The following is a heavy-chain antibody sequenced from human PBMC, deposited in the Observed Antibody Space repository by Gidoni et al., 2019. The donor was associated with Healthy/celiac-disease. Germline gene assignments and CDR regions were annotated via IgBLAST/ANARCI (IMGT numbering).Heavy chain of an antibody. CDR3: ARDQHSEMMVRGVIIHWFDP. CDR2: INPNSGGT. D-gene: IGHD3-10*01. V-gene: IGHV1-2*02. Sequence: QVQLVQSGAEVKKPGASVKVSCKASGYTFTGYYMHWVRQAPGQGLEWMGWINPNSGGTNYAQKFQGRVTRTRDTSISTAYMELSRLRSDDTAVYYCARDQHSEMMVRGVIIHWFDPWGQGTLVTVSS. J-gene: IGHJ5*02. CDR1: GYTFTGYY.